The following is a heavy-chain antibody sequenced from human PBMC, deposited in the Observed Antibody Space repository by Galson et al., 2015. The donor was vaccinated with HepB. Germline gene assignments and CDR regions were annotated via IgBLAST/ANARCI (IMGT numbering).Heavy chain of an antibody. D-gene: IGHD2-15*01. Sequence: SLRLSCAASGFTVSQNFMSWVRQAPGKGLEWVSVIYNDGRTYYADSVKGRFTISRDNFKNTLSLQMNSLRAEDTAVYYCAKSRVVGVTAPDSWGPGTLVTVSS. CDR3: AKSRVVGVTAPDS. J-gene: IGHJ4*02. CDR2: IYNDGRT. V-gene: IGHV3-66*01. CDR1: GFTVSQNF.